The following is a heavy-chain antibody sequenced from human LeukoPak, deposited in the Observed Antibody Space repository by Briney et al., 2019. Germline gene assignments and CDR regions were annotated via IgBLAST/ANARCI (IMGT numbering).Heavy chain of an antibody. D-gene: IGHD6-13*01. CDR1: GGTFSSYA. CDR2: IIPIFGTA. J-gene: IGHJ6*02. Sequence: GASVKVSCKASGGTFSSYAISWVRQAPGQGLEWMGGIIPIFGTANYAQKFQGRVTITADESTSTAYMELSSLRSEDTAVYYCARASSSPYTAYYYYGMDVWGQGTTVTVSS. V-gene: IGHV1-69*13. CDR3: ARASSSPYTAYYYYGMDV.